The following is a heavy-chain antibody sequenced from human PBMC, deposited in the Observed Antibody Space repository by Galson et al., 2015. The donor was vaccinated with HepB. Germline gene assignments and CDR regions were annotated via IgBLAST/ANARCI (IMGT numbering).Heavy chain of an antibody. Sequence: SLRLSCAASGFTFSSYWMHWVRQAPGKGLVWVSRINSDGSSTSYADSVKGRFTNSRDNAKNTLYLQMNSLRAEDTALYYCAKSRSIAAAEGGFDYWGQGTLVTVSS. CDR1: GFTFSSYW. V-gene: IGHV3-74*01. J-gene: IGHJ4*02. CDR2: INSDGSST. D-gene: IGHD6-13*01. CDR3: AKSRSIAAAEGGFDY.